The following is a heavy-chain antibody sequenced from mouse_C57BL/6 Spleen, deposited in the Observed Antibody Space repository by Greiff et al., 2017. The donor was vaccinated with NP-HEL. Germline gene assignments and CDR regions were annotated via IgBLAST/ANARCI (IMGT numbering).Heavy chain of an antibody. CDR2: IYPGDGDT. V-gene: IGHV1-82*01. J-gene: IGHJ3*01. CDR3: ARQIYYDYDAGSY. CDR1: GYAFSSSW. D-gene: IGHD2-4*01. Sequence: LVKPGASVKISCKASGYAFSSSWMNWVKQRPGKGLEWIGRIYPGDGDTNYNGKFKGKATLTADKSSSTAYMQLSSLTSEDSAVYFCARQIYYDYDAGSYWGQGTLVTVSA.